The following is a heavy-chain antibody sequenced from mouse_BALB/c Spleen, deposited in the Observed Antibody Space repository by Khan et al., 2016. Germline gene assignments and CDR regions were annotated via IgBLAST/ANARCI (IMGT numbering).Heavy chain of an antibody. V-gene: IGHV1-9*01. J-gene: IGHJ3*01. CDR2: ILPGSGTT. CDR3: ARGAY. CDR1: GYTFSNYW. Sequence: QVQLKQSGAELMKPGASVKISCKATGYTFSNYWIEWIKERPGHGLEWIGEILPGSGTTNYNEKLKGTATFTAETSSNTACMQLSSLTSEDSAVYYCARGAYWGKGNLVTVSA.